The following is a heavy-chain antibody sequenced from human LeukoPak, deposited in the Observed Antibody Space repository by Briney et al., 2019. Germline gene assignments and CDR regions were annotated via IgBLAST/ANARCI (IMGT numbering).Heavy chain of an antibody. CDR1: GLTLSRYD. CDR3: VRAPPYSSASWGYYGMDV. D-gene: IGHD6-19*01. CDR2: IGTRGDT. J-gene: IGHJ6*02. V-gene: IGHV3-13*01. Sequence: GGSLRLFCEASGLTLSRYDMHCVRQATGEGLEWVSAIGTRGDTYYAGSVKGRFTMSRENAKNSLYLQMNSLSAGDTAVYYCVRAPPYSSASWGYYGMDVWGQGTTVTVSS.